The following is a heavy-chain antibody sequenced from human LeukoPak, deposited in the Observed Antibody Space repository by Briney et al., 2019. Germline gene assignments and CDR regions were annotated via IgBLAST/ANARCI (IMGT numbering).Heavy chain of an antibody. D-gene: IGHD6-19*01. V-gene: IGHV3-21*01. Sequence: PGRSLRLSCAASGFTFDDYAMNWVRQAPGKGLEWVSSISSSSSSYIYYADSVKGRFTISRDNAKNSLYLQMNSLRAEDTAVYYCARGVGGCAPYYFDYWGQGTLVTVSS. CDR1: GFTFDDYA. CDR2: ISSSSSSYI. J-gene: IGHJ4*02. CDR3: ARGVGGCAPYYFDY.